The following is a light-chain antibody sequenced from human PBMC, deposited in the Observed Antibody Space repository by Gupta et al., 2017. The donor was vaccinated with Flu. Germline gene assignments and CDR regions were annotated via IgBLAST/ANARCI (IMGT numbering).Light chain of an antibody. CDR2: DAS. Sequence: EIVLTQSPATLSLSPGERATLSCRARQSVTSYLAWYQQKPGQAPRPLIYDASNRATGIPARFSGSGSGTDFTLTISSLEPEDFAVYYCQQRSNWPPITFGQGTQLEIK. J-gene: IGKJ5*01. V-gene: IGKV3-11*01. CDR3: QQRSNWPPIT. CDR1: QSVTSY.